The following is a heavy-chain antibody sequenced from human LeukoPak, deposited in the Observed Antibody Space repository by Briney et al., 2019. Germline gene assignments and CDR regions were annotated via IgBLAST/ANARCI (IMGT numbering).Heavy chain of an antibody. Sequence: GESLKISCQGSEYSFATYWIAWLRQMPGKGLEWKGIIYPSDSDTRYSPSFQGQVTISADKSIKTAYLQWSSLKASDTAMYYCARLGRSHGDYSVDYWGQGTLVTVSS. CDR1: EYSFATYW. CDR2: IYPSDSDT. D-gene: IGHD4-17*01. CDR3: ARLGRSHGDYSVDY. J-gene: IGHJ4*02. V-gene: IGHV5-51*01.